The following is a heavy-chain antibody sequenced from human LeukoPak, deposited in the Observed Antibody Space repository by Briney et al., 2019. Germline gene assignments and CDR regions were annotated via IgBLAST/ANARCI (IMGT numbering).Heavy chain of an antibody. J-gene: IGHJ4*02. CDR1: GFLFSHYT. CDR2: INGSGDAT. CDR3: AKSDCGSDGCKLLNY. D-gene: IGHD3-10*01. V-gene: IGHV3-23*01. Sequence: GGSLRLSCAVSGFLFSHYTMTWVRQGPGKGLEWISSINGSGDATLYADSVMGRFTISRDNAKNTVSLQMNNLRAEDTAVYYCAKSDCGSDGCKLLNYWGQGTLVIASS.